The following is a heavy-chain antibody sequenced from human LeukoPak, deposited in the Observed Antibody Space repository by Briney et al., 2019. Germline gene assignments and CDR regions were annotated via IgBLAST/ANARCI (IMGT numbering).Heavy chain of an antibody. J-gene: IGHJ4*02. CDR3: ARGPFTMVRGVSDY. CDR1: GYTFTSYG. Sequence: ASVKVSCKASGYTFTSYGISWVRQAPGQGLEWMGWMNPNSGNTGYAQKFQGRVTMTRNTSISTAYMELSSLRSEDTAVYYCARGPFTMVRGVSDYWGQGTLVTVSS. CDR2: MNPNSGNT. V-gene: IGHV1-8*02. D-gene: IGHD3-10*01.